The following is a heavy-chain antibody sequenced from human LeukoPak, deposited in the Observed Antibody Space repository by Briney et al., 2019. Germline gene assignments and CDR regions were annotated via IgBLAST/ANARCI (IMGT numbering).Heavy chain of an antibody. CDR1: GFTFSSYG. V-gene: IGHV3-30*18. J-gene: IGHJ4*02. CDR2: ISYDGSNK. Sequence: GGSLRLSCAASGFTFSSYGMHWVRQAPGKGLEWVAVISYDGSNKYHADSVKGRFTISRDNSKNTLYLQMNSLRAEDTAVYYRAKVLLRLGELSPFDYWGQGTLVTVSS. CDR3: AKVLLRLGELSPFDY. D-gene: IGHD3-16*02.